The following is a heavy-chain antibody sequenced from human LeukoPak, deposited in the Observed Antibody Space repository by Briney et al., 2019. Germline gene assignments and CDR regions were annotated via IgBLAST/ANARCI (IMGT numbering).Heavy chain of an antibody. J-gene: IGHJ3*02. CDR2: IKTKSEDGTI. CDR3: TTGGADTGRFDI. V-gene: IGHV3-15*01. CDR1: GFTFSNAW. D-gene: IGHD1-1*01. Sequence: PGGSLRLSCAVSGFTFSNAWMSWVRQAPGKGLEWVGLIKTKSEDGTIDYAAPVRGRFTISRDDSKNTLYLQMNSLKTEDTAVYYCTTGGADTGRFDIWGQGTMVTVSS.